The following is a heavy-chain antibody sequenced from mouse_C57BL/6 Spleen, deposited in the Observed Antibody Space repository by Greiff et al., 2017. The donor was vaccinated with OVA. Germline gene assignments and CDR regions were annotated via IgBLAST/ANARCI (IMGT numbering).Heavy chain of an antibody. CDR3: ARLITTLVEDYAMDY. J-gene: IGHJ4*01. CDR2: INPNNGGT. V-gene: IGHV1-18*01. D-gene: IGHD1-1*01. Sequence: VQLQQSGPELVKPGASVKIPCKASGYTFTDYNMDWVKQSHGKSLEWIGDINPNNGGTIYTQKFKGKATLTVDKSSSTAYMELRSLTSEDTAVYYCARLITTLVEDYAMDYWGQGTSVTVSS. CDR1: GYTFTDYN.